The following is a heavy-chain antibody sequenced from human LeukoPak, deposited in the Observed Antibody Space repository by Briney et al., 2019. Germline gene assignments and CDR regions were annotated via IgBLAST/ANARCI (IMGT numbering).Heavy chain of an antibody. CDR2: TYYTSKWNT. J-gene: IGHJ3*01. D-gene: IGHD6-25*01. CDR1: GGSVSTSGVA. V-gene: IGHV6-1*01. CDR3: ARGRASAFDV. Sequence: SQTLSLTCAISGGSVSTSGVAWNWVRQSPSRGLEWLGRTYYTSKWNTDYAVSVKSRIVVNPDTSKNQFSLQLNSVTSEDTAVHYCARGRASAFDVWGQGTMVTVSS.